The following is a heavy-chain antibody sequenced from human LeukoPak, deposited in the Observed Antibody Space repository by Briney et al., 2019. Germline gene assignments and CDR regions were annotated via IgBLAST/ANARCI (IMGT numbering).Heavy chain of an antibody. CDR3: ATRPGYAVFDY. D-gene: IGHD2-8*01. CDR1: GYTFTGYY. CDR2: ISAYNGNT. V-gene: IGHV1-18*04. Sequence: ASVKVSCKASGYTFTGYYMHWVRQAPGQGLEWMGWISAYNGNTNYAQKLQGRVTMTTDTSTSTAYMELRSLRSDDTAVYYCATRPGYAVFDYWGQGTLVTVSS. J-gene: IGHJ4*02.